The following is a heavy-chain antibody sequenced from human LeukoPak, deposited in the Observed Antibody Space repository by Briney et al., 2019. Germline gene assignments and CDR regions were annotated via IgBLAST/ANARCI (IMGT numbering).Heavy chain of an antibody. CDR2: SSGSGSST. CDR3: AKNYYDSSGYYNWFDS. CDR1: GFIFSSYA. V-gene: IGHV3-23*01. J-gene: IGHJ5*01. Sequence: PGGSLRLSCAASGFIFSSYAMNWVRQAPEKGLEWVSGSSGSGSSTYYLDSVKGRFTISRDNSKNTLYLQMNSLRAEDTAVYYCAKNYYDSSGYYNWFDSWGQGTLVTVSS. D-gene: IGHD3-22*01.